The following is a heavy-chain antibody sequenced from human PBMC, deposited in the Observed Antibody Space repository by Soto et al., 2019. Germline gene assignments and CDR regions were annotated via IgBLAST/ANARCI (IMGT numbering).Heavy chain of an antibody. CDR3: GRAPGNNYGNYDR. CDR2: INTDGSTT. CDR1: GFRFSSYW. Sequence: GGSLRLSCAASGFRFSSYWMHWVRQAPGEGLVWVSRINTDGSTTNYADSVKGRFTISRDNAKNTLYLQMNSLRDEDTAVYYCGRAPGNNYGNYDRWGQGTLVTVSS. D-gene: IGHD3-3*01. J-gene: IGHJ4*02. V-gene: IGHV3-74*01.